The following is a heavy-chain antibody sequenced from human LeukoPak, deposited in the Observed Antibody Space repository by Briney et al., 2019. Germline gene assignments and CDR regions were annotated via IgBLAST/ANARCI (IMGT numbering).Heavy chain of an antibody. Sequence: SETLSLTCTVSGGSINSYYWNWIRQPPGKALEWIGYIYSSGTTNSNPSPKSRVTISVDTSKNQFSLRLTSLTAADTAVYYSARGTRWSDYWGQGTLVTVSS. CDR2: IYSSGTT. CDR3: ARGTRWSDY. J-gene: IGHJ4*02. CDR1: GGSINSYY. V-gene: IGHV4-59*01. D-gene: IGHD1-1*01.